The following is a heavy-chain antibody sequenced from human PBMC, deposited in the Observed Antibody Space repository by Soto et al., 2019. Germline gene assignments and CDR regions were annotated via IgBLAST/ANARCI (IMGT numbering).Heavy chain of an antibody. CDR2: ISYDGIYQ. CDR1: GFTFSSFG. D-gene: IGHD4-4*01. Sequence: PGGSLRLSCAASGFTFSSFGIHWVRQAPGKGLEWVAVISYDGIYQYYDDSVKGRFTISRDNSGKTVALQMNSLRPEDTAVYYCAKQHSDLVIGAFDVWGPGAVVTVSS. CDR3: AKQHSDLVIGAFDV. J-gene: IGHJ3*01. V-gene: IGHV3-30*18.